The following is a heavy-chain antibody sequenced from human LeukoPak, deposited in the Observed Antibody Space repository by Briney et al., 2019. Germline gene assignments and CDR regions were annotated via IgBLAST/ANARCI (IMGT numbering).Heavy chain of an antibody. V-gene: IGHV3-23*01. D-gene: IGHD3-10*01. CDR3: AKRGIVIRAVIIVGFHKEAYYFDY. Sequence: GGSLRLSCAVSGITFSNYGMSWVRQAPGKGLEWVAGISDSGGSTNYADSVKGRFTISRDNPKNTLYLQMTSLRAEDTAVYFCAKRGIVIRAVIIVGFHKEAYYFDYWGQGALVTVSS. J-gene: IGHJ4*02. CDR2: ISDSGGST. CDR1: GITFSNYG.